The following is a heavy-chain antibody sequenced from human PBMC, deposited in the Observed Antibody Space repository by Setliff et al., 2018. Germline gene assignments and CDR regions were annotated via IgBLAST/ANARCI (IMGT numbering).Heavy chain of an antibody. J-gene: IGHJ3*01. V-gene: IGHV4-38-2*02. CDR3: ARDPHYDPTYSLPGHAFDF. Sequence: SETLFLTCAVSGYSISNGFYWGWIRQSPVKGLEWIGSLFDGGSAYYSPSLKGRASISLDASKNQFALKLTSATAADTAVYYCARDPHYDPTYSLPGHAFDFWGQGIMVTVSS. CDR2: LFDGGSA. CDR1: GYSISNGFY. D-gene: IGHD3-22*01.